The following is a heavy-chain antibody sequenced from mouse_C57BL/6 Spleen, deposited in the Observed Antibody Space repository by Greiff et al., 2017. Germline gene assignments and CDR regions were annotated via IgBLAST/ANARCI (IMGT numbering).Heavy chain of an antibody. Sequence: EVKLQESGPELVKPGASVKISCKASGYSFTDYNMNWVKQSNGKSLEWIGVINPNYGTTSYNQKFKGKATLTVDQSSSTAYMQLNSLTSEDSAVYYCARGGPYSNSDYFDYWGQGTTLTVSS. CDR2: INPNYGTT. V-gene: IGHV1-39*01. CDR3: ARGGPYSNSDYFDY. J-gene: IGHJ2*01. CDR1: GYSFTDYN. D-gene: IGHD2-5*01.